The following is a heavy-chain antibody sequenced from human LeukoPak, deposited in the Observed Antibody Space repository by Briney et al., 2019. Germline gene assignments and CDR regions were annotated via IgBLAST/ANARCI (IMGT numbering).Heavy chain of an antibody. V-gene: IGHV1-46*01. CDR3: AREYQVVAVAGSWFDP. Sequence: ASVKVSCKASGYTFTSYYMHWVRQAPGQGLEWMGIINPSGGSTSYAQKFQGRVTMTRDTSTSTVYMELSSLRSEDTAVYYCAREYQVVAVAGSWFDPWGQGTLVTVSS. D-gene: IGHD6-19*01. J-gene: IGHJ5*02. CDR2: INPSGGST. CDR1: GYTFTSYY.